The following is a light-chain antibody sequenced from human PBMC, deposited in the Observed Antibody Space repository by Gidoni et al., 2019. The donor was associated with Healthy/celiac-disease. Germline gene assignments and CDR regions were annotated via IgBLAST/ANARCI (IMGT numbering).Light chain of an antibody. CDR1: QSLLHSTGYNY. CDR3: MQALQTCT. Sequence: DIVLTQSPLSLPVTPGAPASISCRSSQSLLHSTGYNYLDWYRQKPGQAPQLLIYLGSNRASGVPDRFSGSGSGTDFTLKISRVEAEDVGVYYCMQALQTCTFGPGTKVDIK. CDR2: LGS. J-gene: IGKJ3*01. V-gene: IGKV2-28*01.